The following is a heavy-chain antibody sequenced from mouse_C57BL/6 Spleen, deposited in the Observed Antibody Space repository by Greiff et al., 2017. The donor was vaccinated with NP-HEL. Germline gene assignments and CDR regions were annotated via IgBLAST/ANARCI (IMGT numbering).Heavy chain of an antibody. CDR2: IDPETGGT. D-gene: IGHD1-1*01. J-gene: IGHJ2*01. Sequence: QVQLQQSGAELVRPGASVTLSCKASGYTFTDYEMHWVKQTPVHGLEWIGAIDPETGGTAYNQKFKGKAILTADKSSSAAYMELRSLTSEDSAVYYCTTFPYYGSRSFDYWGQGTTLTVSS. V-gene: IGHV1-15*01. CDR3: TTFPYYGSRSFDY. CDR1: GYTFTDYE.